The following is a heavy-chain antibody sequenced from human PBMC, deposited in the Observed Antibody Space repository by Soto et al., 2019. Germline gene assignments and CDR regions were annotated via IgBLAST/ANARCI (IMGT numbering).Heavy chain of an antibody. CDR2: IRSKAYGGTT. D-gene: IGHD3-16*02. CDR3: TRGGKYRACSTERDYFDY. V-gene: IGHV3-49*03. CDR1: GFTFGDYA. J-gene: IGHJ4*02. Sequence: EVPLVESGGGLVQPGRSLRLSCTASGFTFGDYAMSWFRQAPGKGLEWVGFIRSKAYGGTTEYAASVKGRFTISRDDSKSTAYLQMNSLKTEDTAVYYCTRGGKYRACSTERDYFDYWGQGTLVTFSS.